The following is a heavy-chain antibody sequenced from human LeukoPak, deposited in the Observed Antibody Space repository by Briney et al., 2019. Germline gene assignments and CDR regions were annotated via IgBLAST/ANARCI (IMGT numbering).Heavy chain of an antibody. CDR2: INHSGST. CDR3: ARGTGGWYSDWFDP. Sequence: SETLSLTCAVYGGSFSGYYWSWIRQPPGKGLEWIGEINHSGSTNYNPSLKSRVTISVDTSKNQFSLKLSSVTAAVTAVYYCARGTGGWYSDWFDPWGQGTLVTVSS. D-gene: IGHD6-19*01. J-gene: IGHJ5*02. V-gene: IGHV4-34*01. CDR1: GGSFSGYY.